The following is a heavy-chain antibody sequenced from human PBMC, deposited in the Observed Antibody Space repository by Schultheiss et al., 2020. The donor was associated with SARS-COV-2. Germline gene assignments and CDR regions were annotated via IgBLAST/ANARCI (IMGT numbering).Heavy chain of an antibody. V-gene: IGHV4-39*01. D-gene: IGHD3-3*01. CDR1: GGSISSSSYY. Sequence: GSLRLSCTVSGGSISSSSYYWGWIRQPPGKGLEWIGSIYYSGSTYYNPSLKSRVTISVDTSKNQFSLKLSSVTAADTAVYYCARLREGLRFLEWLSYFDYWGQGTLVTVSS. CDR3: ARLREGLRFLEWLSYFDY. CDR2: IYYSGST. J-gene: IGHJ4*02.